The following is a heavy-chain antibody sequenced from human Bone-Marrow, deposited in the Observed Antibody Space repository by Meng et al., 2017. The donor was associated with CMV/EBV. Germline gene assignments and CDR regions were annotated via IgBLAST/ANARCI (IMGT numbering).Heavy chain of an antibody. CDR2: IWYDGSNK. CDR3: AKDLLVGATKGYFDY. D-gene: IGHD1-26*01. V-gene: IGHV3-33*06. Sequence: GESLKISCAASGFTFSSYGMHWVRQAPGKGLEWVAVIWYDGSNKYYADSVKGRFTISRDNSKNTLYLQMNSLRAEDMAVYYCAKDLLVGATKGYFDYWGQGTLVTVSS. J-gene: IGHJ4*02. CDR1: GFTFSSYG.